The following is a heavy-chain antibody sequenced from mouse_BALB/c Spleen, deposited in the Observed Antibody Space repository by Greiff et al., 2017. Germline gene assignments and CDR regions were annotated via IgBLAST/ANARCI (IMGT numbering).Heavy chain of an antibody. J-gene: IGHJ3*01. CDR2: IDPENGNT. D-gene: IGHD1-2*01. CDR1: GFNIKDYY. Sequence: VQLKQSGAELVRPGALVKLSCKASGFNIKDYYMHWVKQRPEQGLEWIGWIDPENGNTIYDPKFQGKASITADTSSNTAYLQLSSLTSEDTAVYYCARGITTAGFAYWGQGTLVTVSA. CDR3: ARGITTAGFAY. V-gene: IGHV14-1*02.